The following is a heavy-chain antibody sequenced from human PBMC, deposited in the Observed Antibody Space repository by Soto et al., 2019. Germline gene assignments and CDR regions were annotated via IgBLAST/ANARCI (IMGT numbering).Heavy chain of an antibody. V-gene: IGHV1-69*12. Sequence: QVQLVQSGAEVKKPGSSVKVSCKASGGTFSSYAISWVRQAPGQGLEWMGGIIPIFGTANYAQKFQARVTRTADESTSTAYMELSSVSSEDTAVYYCARDQVVYSWSRYYGMDVWGQGPTVTVAS. CDR3: ARDQVVYSWSRYYGMDV. J-gene: IGHJ6*02. CDR1: GGTFSSYA. CDR2: IIPIFGTA. D-gene: IGHD1-26*01.